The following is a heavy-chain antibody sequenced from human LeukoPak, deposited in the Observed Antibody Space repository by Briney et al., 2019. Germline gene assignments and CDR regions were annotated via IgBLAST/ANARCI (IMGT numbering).Heavy chain of an antibody. CDR3: ARGMELWFGESEGIDY. CDR2: IKQDGSEK. Sequence: AGGSLRLSCAASGFTFSSYWMSWVRQAPGKGLEWVANIKQDGSEKYYVDSVKGRFTISRDNAKNSLYLQMNSLRAEDTAVYYCARGMELWFGESEGIDYWGQGTLVTVSS. CDR1: GFTFSSYW. V-gene: IGHV3-7*03. J-gene: IGHJ4*02. D-gene: IGHD3-10*01.